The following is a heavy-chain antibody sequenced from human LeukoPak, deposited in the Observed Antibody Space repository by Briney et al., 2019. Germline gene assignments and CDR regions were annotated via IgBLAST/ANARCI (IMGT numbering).Heavy chain of an antibody. J-gene: IGHJ4*02. CDR3: ARHTWQWLPFDD. Sequence: SETLSLTCTVSGGSISSSNYYWGWIRQPPGKGLEWIGGIYTSGSNNYNPSLKSRVTMSVDTSRNQFSLKLTSVTAADTAIYYSARHTWQWLPFDDWGQGTQVTISS. D-gene: IGHD5-12*01. CDR1: GGSISSSNYY. CDR2: IYTSGSN. V-gene: IGHV4-39*07.